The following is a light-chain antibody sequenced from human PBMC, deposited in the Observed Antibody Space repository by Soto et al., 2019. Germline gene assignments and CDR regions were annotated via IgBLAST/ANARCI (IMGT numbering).Light chain of an antibody. Sequence: EIVMTQSPATLSVSPRERATLSCRASESVSSNLAWYQQKPGQAPRLLIYAASTRATDIPARFSGSGSGTDFTLTISSLQSEDFAVYFCQQYYNWPPEYTFGQGTKLEIK. J-gene: IGKJ2*01. CDR3: QQYYNWPPEYT. CDR1: ESVSSN. V-gene: IGKV3-15*01. CDR2: AAS.